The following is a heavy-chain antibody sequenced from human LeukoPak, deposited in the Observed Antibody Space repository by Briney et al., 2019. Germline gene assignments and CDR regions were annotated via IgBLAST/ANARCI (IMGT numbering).Heavy chain of an antibody. V-gene: IGHV4-34*01. Sequence: LETLSLTCAASGGSFSSGDYCGWIRQSPGKGREWIGEINQSGVTNYTPSLKSRVTISVDTSKNQFSLNLRSVTAADTAVYYCAKVYYYVDVWGKGTTVTVSS. CDR1: GGSFSSGDY. CDR3: AKVYYYVDV. J-gene: IGHJ6*03. CDR2: INQSGVT.